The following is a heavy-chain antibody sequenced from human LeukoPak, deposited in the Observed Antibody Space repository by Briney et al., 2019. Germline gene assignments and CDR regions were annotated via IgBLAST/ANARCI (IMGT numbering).Heavy chain of an antibody. CDR3: AREGGGKSAFDI. CDR2: IYYSGST. V-gene: IGHV4-59*01. D-gene: IGHD1-26*01. Sequence: PSETLSLTCTVSGGSISSYYWSWIRQPPGKGLEWIGYIYYSGSTNYNPSLKSRVTISVDTSKNQFSLELSSVTAADTAVYYCAREGGGKSAFDIWGQGTMVTVSS. CDR1: GGSISSYY. J-gene: IGHJ3*02.